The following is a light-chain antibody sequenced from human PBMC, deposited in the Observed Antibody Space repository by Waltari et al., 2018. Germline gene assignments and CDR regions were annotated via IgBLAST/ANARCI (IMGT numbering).Light chain of an antibody. J-gene: IGKJ4*01. CDR3: QQADRLPLT. CDR2: AAS. V-gene: IGKV1-12*01. Sequence: DIQMTQSPTSASASVGDRVTITGRASQDILSWLAWYQQKPGKAPTLLISAASGLESGVPSRFSGRGSGTDFTLTISSLQPEDFATYYCQQADRLPLTFGGGTKVEIK. CDR1: QDILSW.